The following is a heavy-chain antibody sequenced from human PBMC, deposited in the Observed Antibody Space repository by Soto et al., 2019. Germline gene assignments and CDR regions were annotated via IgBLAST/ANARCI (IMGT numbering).Heavy chain of an antibody. Sequence: SETLSLTCTVSGGSISVYYWSWIRQPPGKGLEWIGYIYYSGSTNYNPSLKSRVTISVDTSKNQFSLKLSSLTAADTAVYYCARGGWRHIDYWGQGTLVTSPQ. CDR1: GGSISVYY. V-gene: IGHV4-59*08. CDR3: ARGGWRHIDY. CDR2: IYYSGST. J-gene: IGHJ4*02. D-gene: IGHD3-3*01.